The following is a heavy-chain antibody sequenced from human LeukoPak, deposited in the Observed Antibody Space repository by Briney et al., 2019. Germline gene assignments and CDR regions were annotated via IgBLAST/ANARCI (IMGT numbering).Heavy chain of an antibody. J-gene: IGHJ3*02. Sequence: GGSLRLSCVASGFIFSSYNINWVRQAPGKGLEWVGFIRYDGSNKYYADSVKGRFIISRDNSKSTLYMQMNGLRAEDTALYYCAKGPDPSSTFDIWGQGTMVTVSS. D-gene: IGHD2-15*01. CDR3: AKGPDPSSTFDI. V-gene: IGHV3-30*02. CDR2: IRYDGSNK. CDR1: GFIFSSYN.